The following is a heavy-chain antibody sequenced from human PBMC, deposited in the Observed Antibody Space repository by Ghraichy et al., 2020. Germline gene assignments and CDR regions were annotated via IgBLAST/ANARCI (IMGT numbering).Heavy chain of an antibody. CDR3: ARDVRAGRGSSWVYWYFDL. CDR2: IYYSGST. J-gene: IGHJ2*01. CDR1: GGSVSSGSYY. D-gene: IGHD6-13*01. Sequence: SETLSLTCTVSGGSVSSGSYYWSWIRQPPGKGLEWIGYIYYSGSTNYNPSLKSRVTISVDTSKNQFSLKLSSVTAADTAVYYCARDVRAGRGSSWVYWYFDLWGRGTLVTVSS. V-gene: IGHV4-61*01.